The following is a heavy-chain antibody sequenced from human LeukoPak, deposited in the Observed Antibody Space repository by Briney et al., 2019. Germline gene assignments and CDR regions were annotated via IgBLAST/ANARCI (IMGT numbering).Heavy chain of an antibody. D-gene: IGHD4-23*01. CDR3: ARAPIYGGHFGDVFDI. Sequence: MASETLSLTCTVSGGSIGSHQWSWIRQPPGKGLEFIGYIYYSGSTNYNPSLKCRVTISVDTSKNQFSLKLSSVTAADTAVYYCARAPIYGGHFGDVFDIWGQGTMVTVSS. CDR2: IYYSGST. J-gene: IGHJ3*02. V-gene: IGHV4-59*11. CDR1: GGSIGSHQ.